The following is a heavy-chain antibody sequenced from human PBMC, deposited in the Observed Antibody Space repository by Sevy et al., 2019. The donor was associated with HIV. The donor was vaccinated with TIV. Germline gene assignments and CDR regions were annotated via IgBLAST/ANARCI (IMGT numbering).Heavy chain of an antibody. Sequence: ASVKVSCKASGYTFTNYHITWVRQAPGQGLEWMGWITAYNGNTNYAQRLQGRVTMTTDTSTSTAYMELRSLRSDDTAVYYCARARSGSQGPGQYFHHWGQGTLVTVSS. CDR1: GYTFTNYH. J-gene: IGHJ1*01. CDR2: ITAYNGNT. CDR3: ARARSGSQGPGQYFHH. V-gene: IGHV1-18*01. D-gene: IGHD1-26*01.